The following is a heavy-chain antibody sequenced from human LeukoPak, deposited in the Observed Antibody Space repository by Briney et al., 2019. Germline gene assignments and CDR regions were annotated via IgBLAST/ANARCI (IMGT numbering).Heavy chain of an antibody. V-gene: IGHV3-48*04. CDR1: GFIFSSYS. D-gene: IGHD3-10*02. J-gene: IGHJ6*04. CDR2: ISSSGSTI. CDR3: AELGITMIGGV. Sequence: GSLRLSCAASGFIFSSYSMNWVRQAPGKGLEWVSYISSSGSTIYYADSVKGRFTISRDNAKNSLYLQMNSLRAEDTAVYYCAELGITMIGGVWGKGTTVTISS.